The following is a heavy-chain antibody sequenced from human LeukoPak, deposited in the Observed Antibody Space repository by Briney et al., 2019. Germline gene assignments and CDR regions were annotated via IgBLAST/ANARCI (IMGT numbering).Heavy chain of an antibody. CDR3: ARAPLTGGADY. CDR1: GYTFTGYG. D-gene: IGHD7-27*01. J-gene: IGHJ4*02. Sequence: SVKVSCKASGYTFTGYGISWVRQAPGQGLEWMGGIIPIFGTANYAQKFQGRVTITTDESTSTAYMELSSLRSEDTAVYYCARAPLTGGADYWGQGTLVTVSS. V-gene: IGHV1-69*05. CDR2: IIPIFGTA.